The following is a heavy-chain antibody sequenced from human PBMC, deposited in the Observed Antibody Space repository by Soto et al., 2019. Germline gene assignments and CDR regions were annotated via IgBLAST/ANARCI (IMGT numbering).Heavy chain of an antibody. D-gene: IGHD2-2*01. CDR2: IYYSGSP. CDR1: GGSISSSSYY. J-gene: IGHJ6*02. V-gene: IGHV4-39*07. CDR3: ARDSQGLPAASPGFYYYGMDV. Sequence: SETLSLTCTVSGGSISSSSYYWGWIRQPPGKGLEWIGYIYYSGSPYYNPSLKSRVTISVDTSKNQFSLKLSSVTAEDTAVYYCARDSQGLPAASPGFYYYGMDVWGQGTTVTVSS.